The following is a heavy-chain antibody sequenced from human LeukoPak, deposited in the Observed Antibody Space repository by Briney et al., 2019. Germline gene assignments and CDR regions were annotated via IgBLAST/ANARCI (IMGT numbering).Heavy chain of an antibody. Sequence: GGSLRLSCAASGFTFDDYGMSWVRQAPGKGLEWVSGINWNGGSTGYADSVKGRFTISRDNAKNSLYLQMNSLRAEDTALYYCVKDDDYGGNSAFDHWGQGTLVTVSS. CDR2: INWNGGST. V-gene: IGHV3-20*04. CDR3: VKDDDYGGNSAFDH. CDR1: GFTFDDYG. D-gene: IGHD4-23*01. J-gene: IGHJ4*02.